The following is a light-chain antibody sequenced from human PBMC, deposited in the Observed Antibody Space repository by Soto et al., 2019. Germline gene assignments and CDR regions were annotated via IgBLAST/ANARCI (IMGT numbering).Light chain of an antibody. V-gene: IGLV1-47*02. J-gene: IGLJ3*02. CDR3: QSYDSSLSRRWV. CDR1: STNIGSNY. CDR2: SNN. Sequence: QSVLSQPPSASGTPGQRVTISCSGSSTNIGSNYVYWYQQVPGTAPKLLIYSNNQRPSGVPDRFSVSKSGASASLAITGLQAEDEADYYCQSYDSSLSRRWVFGGGTKVTVL.